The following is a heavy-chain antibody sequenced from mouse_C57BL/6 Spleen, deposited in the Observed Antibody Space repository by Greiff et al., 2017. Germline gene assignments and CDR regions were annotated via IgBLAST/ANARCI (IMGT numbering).Heavy chain of an antibody. CDR3: ARGIAVTHYFDY. V-gene: IGHV1-82*01. CDR2: IYPGDGDT. J-gene: IGHJ2*01. Sequence: QVQLKESGPELVKPGASVKISCKASGYAFSSSWMNWVKQRPGKGLEWIGRIYPGDGDTNYNGKFKGKATLTADKSSSTAYMQLSSLTSEDSAVYFCARGIAVTHYFDYWGQGTTLTVSS. CDR1: GYAFSSSW. D-gene: IGHD2-1*01.